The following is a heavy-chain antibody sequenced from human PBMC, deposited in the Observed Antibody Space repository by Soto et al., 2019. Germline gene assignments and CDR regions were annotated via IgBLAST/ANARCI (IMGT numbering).Heavy chain of an antibody. CDR1: GGTFSSYT. CDR2: IIPILGIA. J-gene: IGHJ6*02. Sequence: QVQLVQSGAEVKKPGSSVKVSCKASGGTFSSYTISWVRQAPGQGLEWMGRIIPILGIANYAQKFQGRVTITADKXTXXAYMELSSLRSEDTAVYYCARSGYSYGEKYYGMDVWGQGTTVTVSS. V-gene: IGHV1-69*02. CDR3: ARSGYSYGEKYYGMDV. D-gene: IGHD5-18*01.